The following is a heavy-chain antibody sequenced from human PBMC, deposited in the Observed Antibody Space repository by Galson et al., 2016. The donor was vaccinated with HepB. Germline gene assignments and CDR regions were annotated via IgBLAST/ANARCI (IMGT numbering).Heavy chain of an antibody. D-gene: IGHD2-8*02. V-gene: IGHV1-8*01. CDR3: ARGPPAVLVRSSNYYYGVDV. CDR2: MNPNSGNT. CDR1: GYTFGSHD. J-gene: IGHJ6*02. Sequence: SVKVSCKASGYTFGSHDINWVRQATGQGLEWMGWMNPNSGNTGYAQKFQGRVTLTRDTSISAAYMELSSLTSEDTAVYYCARGPPAVLVRSSNYYYGVDVWGQGTTVSVSS.